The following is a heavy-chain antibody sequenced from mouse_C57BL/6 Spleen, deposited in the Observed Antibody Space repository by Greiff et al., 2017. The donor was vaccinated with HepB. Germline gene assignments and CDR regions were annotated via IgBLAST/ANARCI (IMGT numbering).Heavy chain of an antibody. CDR3: TREGGTVVDYAMDY. Sequence: EVMLVESGEGLVKPGGSLKLSCAASGFTFSSYAMSWVRQTPEKRLEWVAYISSGGDYIYYADTVKGRFTISRDNARNTLYLQMSSLKSEDTAMYYCTREGGTVVDYAMDYWGQGTSVTVSS. J-gene: IGHJ4*01. V-gene: IGHV5-9-1*02. D-gene: IGHD1-1*01. CDR1: GFTFSSYA. CDR2: ISSGGDYI.